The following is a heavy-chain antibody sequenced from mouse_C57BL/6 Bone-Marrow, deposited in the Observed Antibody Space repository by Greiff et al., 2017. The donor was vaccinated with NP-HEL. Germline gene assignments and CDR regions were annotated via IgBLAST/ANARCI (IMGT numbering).Heavy chain of an antibody. CDR1: GYTFTSYG. V-gene: IGHV1-81*01. Sequence: VKLLESGAELARPGASVKLSCKASGYTFTSYGISWVTQRTGQGLEWIGEIYPRSGNTYYNEKFKGKATLTADKSSSTAYMELRSLTSEDSAVYFCARPYYNKVDYWGQGTTLTVSS. D-gene: IGHD2-12*01. CDR3: ARPYYNKVDY. J-gene: IGHJ2*01. CDR2: IYPRSGNT.